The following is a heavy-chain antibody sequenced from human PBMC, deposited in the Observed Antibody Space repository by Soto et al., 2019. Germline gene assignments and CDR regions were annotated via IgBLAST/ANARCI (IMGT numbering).Heavy chain of an antibody. D-gene: IGHD3-10*01. CDR1: GGSISSSSYY. J-gene: IGHJ4*02. V-gene: IGHV4-39*07. CDR2: IYNSGST. CDR3: ASMGYHYGSGSYPLDY. Sequence: SETLSLTCTVSGGSISSSSYYWGWIRQPPGKGLEWIGFIYNSGSTHYNPSLKSRVTISLDTSKNQFSLNLRSVTAADTAVYYCASMGYHYGSGSYPLDYWGQGTLVTVSS.